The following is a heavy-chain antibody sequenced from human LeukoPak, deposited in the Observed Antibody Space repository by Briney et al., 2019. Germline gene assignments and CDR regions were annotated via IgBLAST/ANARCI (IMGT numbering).Heavy chain of an antibody. D-gene: IGHD2-2*01. Sequence: GESLKISCKGSGYSFSSYWIGWVRQMPGKGLEWMGLIYPGDSDTRYSPSFQGQVTISADRSVSTAYLQWSSLKASDTAMYYCARQRYCSTTSCSFYFDYWGQGTLVTVSS. J-gene: IGHJ4*02. V-gene: IGHV5-51*01. CDR3: ARQRYCSTTSCSFYFDY. CDR1: GYSFSSYW. CDR2: IYPGDSDT.